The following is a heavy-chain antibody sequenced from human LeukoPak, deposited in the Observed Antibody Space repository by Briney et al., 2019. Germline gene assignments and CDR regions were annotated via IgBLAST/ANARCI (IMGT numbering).Heavy chain of an antibody. Sequence: RGSLRLSCAASGFTFSSSGMPWARQAPGNGLARVAVISSDGSIRYYADSVQGRFTISRDDAKRTVDLQMDSLRAKETAIYYCAYSNNFDYWGQGSLVTVSS. D-gene: IGHD2/OR15-2a*01. CDR3: AYSNNFDY. CDR1: GFTFSSSG. CDR2: ISSDGSIR. V-gene: IGHV3-30*03. J-gene: IGHJ4*02.